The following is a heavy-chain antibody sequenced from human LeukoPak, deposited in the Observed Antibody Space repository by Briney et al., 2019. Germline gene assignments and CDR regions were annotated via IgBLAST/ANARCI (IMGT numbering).Heavy chain of an antibody. CDR3: AREGYTSRWSAFDI. CDR2: ISYDGGNK. J-gene: IGHJ3*02. D-gene: IGHD6-13*01. V-gene: IGHV3-30-3*01. CDR1: GFTFTGYA. Sequence: GRSLRLSCEASGFTFTGYAMHWVRQAPGKGLEWVAVISYDGGNKYYADSVKGRFTIFRDNSKNTLYLQMDSLRAEDTAVFYCAREGYTSRWSAFDIWGQGTMVTVSS.